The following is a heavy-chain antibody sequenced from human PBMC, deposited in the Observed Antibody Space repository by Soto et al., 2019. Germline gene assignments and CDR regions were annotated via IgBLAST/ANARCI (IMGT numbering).Heavy chain of an antibody. Sequence: QVQLVQSGAEVKKPGASVKVSCKASGYTFTSYGISWVRQAPGQELEWMGWISAYNGNTNYAQKLQGRVTMTTDTTTRTGYIELRSLRSDVTAVYYCARGGGKYYDYVWGSWGYFDYGGQGTLVTVSS. CDR3: ARGGGKYYDYVWGSWGYFDY. CDR2: ISAYNGNT. V-gene: IGHV1-18*04. CDR1: GYTFTSYG. D-gene: IGHD3-16*01. J-gene: IGHJ4*02.